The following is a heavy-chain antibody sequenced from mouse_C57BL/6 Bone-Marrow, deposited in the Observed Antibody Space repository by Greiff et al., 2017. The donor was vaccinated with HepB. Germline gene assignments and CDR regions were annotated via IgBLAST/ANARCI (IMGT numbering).Heavy chain of an antibody. D-gene: IGHD2-4*01. CDR3: ARLDYAPAY. CDR2: IDPSDSYT. V-gene: IGHV1-50*01. Sequence: QVQLQQPGAELVKPGASVKLSCKASGYTFTSYWMQWVKQRPGQGLEWIGKIDPSDSYTNYNQKFKGKATLTVDTSSSTAYMQLSSLTAEDSAVYYCARLDYAPAYWGQGTLVTVSA. CDR1: GYTFTSYW. J-gene: IGHJ3*01.